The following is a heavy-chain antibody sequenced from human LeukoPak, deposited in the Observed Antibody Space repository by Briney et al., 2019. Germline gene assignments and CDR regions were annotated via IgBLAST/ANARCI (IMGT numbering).Heavy chain of an antibody. J-gene: IGHJ6*02. CDR2: ISWNSGSI. V-gene: IGHV3-9*01. Sequence: GGSLRLSCAASGFTFDDYAMHWVRQAPGKGLEWVSGISWNSGSIGYAESVKGRFTISRDNAKNSLYLQMNSLRAEDTALYYCAKDMGACSGGSCYSAQAYGMDVWGQGTTVTVSS. D-gene: IGHD2-15*01. CDR3: AKDMGACSGGSCYSAQAYGMDV. CDR1: GFTFDDYA.